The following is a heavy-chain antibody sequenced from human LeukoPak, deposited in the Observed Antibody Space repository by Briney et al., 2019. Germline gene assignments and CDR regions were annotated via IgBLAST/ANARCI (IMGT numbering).Heavy chain of an antibody. CDR1: GGTFSSYA. CDR3: ASSPGIAAAGHHLDP. D-gene: IGHD6-13*01. J-gene: IGHJ5*02. CDR2: IIPIFGTA. V-gene: IGHV1-69*05. Sequence: ASVKVSCKASGGTFSSYAISWVRQAPGRGLEWMGRIIPIFGTANYAQKFQGRVTITTDESTSTAYMELSSLRSEDAAVYYCASSPGIAAAGHHLDPWGQGTLVTVSS.